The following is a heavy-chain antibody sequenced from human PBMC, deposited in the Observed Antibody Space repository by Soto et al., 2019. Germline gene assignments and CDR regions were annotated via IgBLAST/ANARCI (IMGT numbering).Heavy chain of an antibody. V-gene: IGHV3-74*01. Sequence: QPGGSLRLSCAASGFTFSSYWMHWVRQAPGKGLVWVSRINSDGSSTSYADSVKGRFTISRDNAKNTLYLQMNSLRAEDTAVYYCARPSHYYDSSGAFDYWGQGTLVTVSS. D-gene: IGHD3-22*01. CDR3: ARPSHYYDSSGAFDY. J-gene: IGHJ4*02. CDR1: GFTFSSYW. CDR2: INSDGSST.